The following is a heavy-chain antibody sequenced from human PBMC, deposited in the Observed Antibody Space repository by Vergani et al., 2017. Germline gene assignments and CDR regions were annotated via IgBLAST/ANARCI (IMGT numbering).Heavy chain of an antibody. Sequence: QVQLQQWGAGLLKPSETLSLTCAVYGGSFSGYYWSWIRQPPGKGLEWIGENNHSGSTNYNPSLKSRVTISVDTSKNQFSLKLSSVTAADKAVYYCARGRFPLARGYCCSTSCYQYNWFDPWGQGTLVTVSS. CDR3: ARGRFPLARGYCCSTSCYQYNWFDP. V-gene: IGHV4-34*01. J-gene: IGHJ5*02. D-gene: IGHD2-2*01. CDR2: NNHSGST. CDR1: GGSFSGYY.